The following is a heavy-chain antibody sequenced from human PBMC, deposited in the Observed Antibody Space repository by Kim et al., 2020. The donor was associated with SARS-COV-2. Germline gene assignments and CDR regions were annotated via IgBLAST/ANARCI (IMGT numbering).Heavy chain of an antibody. CDR2: ISYDGSNK. J-gene: IGHJ6*02. CDR3: AKTDTWLYYYGIDV. D-gene: IGHD5-12*01. Sequence: GGSLRLSCAASGFTFSSYGMHWVRQAPGKGLEWVAVISYDGSNKYYADSVKGRFTISRDNSKNTLYLQMNSLRAEDTAVYYCAKTDTWLYYYGIDVWGQG. CDR1: GFTFSSYG. V-gene: IGHV3-30*18.